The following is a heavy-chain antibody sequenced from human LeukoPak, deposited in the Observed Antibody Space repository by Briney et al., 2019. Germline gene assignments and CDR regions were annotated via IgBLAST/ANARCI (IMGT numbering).Heavy chain of an antibody. CDR3: ARSNWNDLLAFDI. CDR1: GGSISSGGYS. Sequence: PSETLSLTCTVSGGSISSGGYSWSWIRQPPGKGLEWIGYIYHSGSTYYNPSLKSRVTVSVDTSKNQFSLRLTSVTAADTAVYYCARSNWNDLLAFDIWGQGTMVTVSS. V-gene: IGHV4-30-2*01. J-gene: IGHJ3*02. CDR2: IYHSGST. D-gene: IGHD1-1*01.